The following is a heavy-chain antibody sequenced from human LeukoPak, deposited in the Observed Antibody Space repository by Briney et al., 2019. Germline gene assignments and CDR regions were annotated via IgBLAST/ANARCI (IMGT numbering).Heavy chain of an antibody. Sequence: GGSLRLSCAVSGFIVSSDYMCWVRQAPGKGLEWVSVIYSGGNTYYADSVKGRFTISRDTSKNTLYLQMNSLRAEDTAVYYCARDYDFWSGYYTGIFDYWGQGTLVTVSS. D-gene: IGHD3-3*01. J-gene: IGHJ4*02. CDR1: GFIVSSDY. CDR3: ARDYDFWSGYYTGIFDY. CDR2: IYSGGNT. V-gene: IGHV3-53*01.